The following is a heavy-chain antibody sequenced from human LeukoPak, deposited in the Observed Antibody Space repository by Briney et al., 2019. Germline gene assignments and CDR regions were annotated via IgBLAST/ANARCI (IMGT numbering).Heavy chain of an antibody. CDR3: ARVLLASNGDQYWYYDL. J-gene: IGHJ2*01. V-gene: IGHV3-53*01. CDR1: GFTVSSNY. D-gene: IGHD4-17*01. CDR2: IYSAGNT. Sequence: GGSLRLSCVASGFTVSSNYMNGVRQAPGRGLEWVSVIYSAGNTFYADSVKGRFTMSRDSSKNTLYLQMNSLRAEDTAVYYCARVLLASNGDQYWYYDLWGRGTLVTVSS.